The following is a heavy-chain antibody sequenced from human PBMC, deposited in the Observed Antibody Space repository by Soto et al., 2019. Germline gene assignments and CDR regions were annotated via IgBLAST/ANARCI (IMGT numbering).Heavy chain of an antibody. CDR1: GYTFTSYG. V-gene: IGHV1-18*04. J-gene: IGHJ4*02. CDR2: ISSYNGNT. CDR3: ARIQQQVVWVYVDY. D-gene: IGHD6-13*01. Sequence: GASVKVSCKASGYTFTSYGISWVRQAPGQGLEWMGWISSYNGNTNYAQKLQGRVTMTTDTSTSTAYMELRSLRSDDTAVYYCARIQQQVVWVYVDYWGQGTLVTVSS.